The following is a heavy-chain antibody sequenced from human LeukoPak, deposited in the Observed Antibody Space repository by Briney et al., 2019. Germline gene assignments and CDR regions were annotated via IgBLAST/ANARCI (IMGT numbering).Heavy chain of an antibody. CDR3: ARGSREWTTVAEFDY. V-gene: IGHV4-59*01. CDR1: GGSISNYY. J-gene: IGHJ4*02. CDR2: IYYSGST. Sequence: SETLSLTSTVSGGSISNYYWSWIRHPPGKGREWSGYIYYSGSTNYNPSLKSRVTISVDTSKNQFTLKLNSVTAADTAVYYCARGSREWTTVAEFDYWGQGTLVTVSS. D-gene: IGHD4-17*01.